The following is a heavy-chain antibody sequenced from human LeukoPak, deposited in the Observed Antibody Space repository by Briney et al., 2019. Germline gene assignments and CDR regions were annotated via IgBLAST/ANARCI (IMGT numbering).Heavy chain of an antibody. CDR1: GFTFSSYA. V-gene: IGHV3-23*01. Sequence: GGSLRLSCAASGFTFSSYAMSWVRQAPGKGLEWVSAISGSGGSTYYADSVKGRFTISRDNSKNTLYLQMNSLRAEDTAVYYCAKNWDYYDSSGYWNWGQGTLVTVSS. D-gene: IGHD3-22*01. CDR3: AKNWDYYDSSGYWN. J-gene: IGHJ4*02. CDR2: ISGSGGST.